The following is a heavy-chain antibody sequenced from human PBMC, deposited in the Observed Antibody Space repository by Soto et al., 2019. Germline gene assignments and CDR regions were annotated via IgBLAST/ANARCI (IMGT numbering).Heavy chain of an antibody. CDR3: AREGELYGMDV. V-gene: IGHV1-69*06. J-gene: IGHJ6*02. Sequence: GASVKVSCKASGGTFSSYAISWVRQAPGQGLEWMGGIIPTFGTANYAQKFQGRVTITADKSTSTAYMELSSLRSEDTAVYYCAREGELYGMDVWGQGTTVTVSS. CDR1: GGTFSSYA. D-gene: IGHD1-26*01. CDR2: IIPTFGTA.